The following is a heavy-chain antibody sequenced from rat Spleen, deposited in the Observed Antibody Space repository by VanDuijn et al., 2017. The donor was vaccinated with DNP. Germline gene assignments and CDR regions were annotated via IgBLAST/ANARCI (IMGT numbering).Heavy chain of an antibody. Sequence: EVQLVESGGGLVQPGRSLKLSCAASGFTFSNYDMAWVRQAPTKGLEWVASISTSGGSTYYRDSVKGRFTVSRDNAKSTLYLQMDSLRSEDTATYYCARPPGYWGQGVMVTVSS. CDR2: ISTSGGST. CDR1: GFTFSNYD. J-gene: IGHJ2*01. CDR3: ARPPGY. D-gene: IGHD1-4*01. V-gene: IGHV5-25*01.